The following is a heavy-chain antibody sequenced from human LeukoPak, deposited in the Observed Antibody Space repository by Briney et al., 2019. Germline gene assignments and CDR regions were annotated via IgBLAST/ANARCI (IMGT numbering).Heavy chain of an antibody. V-gene: IGHV3-23*01. CDR3: VKDPRDTYGTNWFVS. Sequence: GGSLRLSCVASGFSFGNYAMSWVRQAPGKGLQWVSQISGTGGATWYAGFARDRFTISRDNSKKTLYLQMSSLRVGDTAMYYCVKDPRDTYGTNWFVSWGQGTLLIVSS. CDR1: GFSFGNYA. CDR2: ISGTGGAT. J-gene: IGHJ5*01. D-gene: IGHD2-21*01.